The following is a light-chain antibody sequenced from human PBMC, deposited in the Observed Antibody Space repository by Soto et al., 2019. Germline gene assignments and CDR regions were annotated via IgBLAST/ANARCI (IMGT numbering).Light chain of an antibody. J-gene: IGKJ1*01. CDR3: QNYNNWPQWT. Sequence: EIVMTHFPDTLSLSPGERATLSRTSSQSVRSSLAWYQQKPGQAHTLIIYGASTRATGIPDRFSGSGSGTEFTLTIRTLQSEDFAIYYCQNYNNWPQWTLGQWKKVDIK. CDR2: GAS. V-gene: IGKV3-15*01. CDR1: QSVRSS.